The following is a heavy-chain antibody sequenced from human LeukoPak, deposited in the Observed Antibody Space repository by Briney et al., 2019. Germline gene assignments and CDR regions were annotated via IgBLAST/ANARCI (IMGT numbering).Heavy chain of an antibody. CDR1: GYTFTSYD. CDR2: MNPNSGNT. V-gene: IGHV1-8*01. D-gene: IGHD2-2*01. CDR3: AKVGPPEYCSSTSCYSVYYYYYYMDV. J-gene: IGHJ6*03. Sequence: ASVKVSCKASGYTFTSYDINWVRQATGQGLEWMGWMNPNSGNTGYAQKFQGRVTMTRNTSISTAYMELSSLRAEDTAVYYCAKVGPPEYCSSTSCYSVYYYYYYMDVWGKGTTVTVSS.